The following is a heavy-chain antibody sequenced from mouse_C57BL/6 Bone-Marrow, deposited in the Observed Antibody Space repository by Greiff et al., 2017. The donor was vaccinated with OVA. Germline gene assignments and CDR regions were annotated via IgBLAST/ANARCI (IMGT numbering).Heavy chain of an antibody. CDR1: GYTFTSYW. J-gene: IGHJ4*01. Sequence: QVQLQQPGAELVRPGSSVKLSCKASGYTFTSYWMHWVKQRPGQGLEWIGEIDPSDSYTNYNQKFKGKSTLTVDKSSSTAYMQLSSLTSEDSAVYYCVYSYYYAMDYWGQGTSVTVSS. V-gene: IGHV1-69*01. CDR2: IDPSDSYT. CDR3: VYSYYYAMDY. D-gene: IGHD2-1*01.